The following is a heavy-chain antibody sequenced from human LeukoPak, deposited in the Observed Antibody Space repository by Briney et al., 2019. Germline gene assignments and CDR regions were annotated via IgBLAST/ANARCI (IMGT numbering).Heavy chain of an antibody. J-gene: IGHJ4*02. Sequence: GASVKVSCKASGYTFTAYYIRWVRQAPGQGLEWMGWINPNSGDTNYAQKFQGRVTMTRDTSISTAYMELRRLRSDDTAVYYCARPNSGSAAALTSFDYWGQGTLVTVSS. D-gene: IGHD5-12*01. V-gene: IGHV1-2*02. CDR1: GYTFTAYY. CDR2: INPNSGDT. CDR3: ARPNSGSAAALTSFDY.